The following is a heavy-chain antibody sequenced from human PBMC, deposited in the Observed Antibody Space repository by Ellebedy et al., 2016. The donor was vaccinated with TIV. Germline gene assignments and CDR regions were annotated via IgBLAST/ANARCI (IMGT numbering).Heavy chain of an antibody. V-gene: IGHV3-74*01. CDR3: TREGPSTWTGGDI. CDR2: ITSDGSST. CDR1: GFTFSNYW. D-gene: IGHD3/OR15-3a*01. Sequence: GESLKISCAASGFTFSNYWMYWVRQTPGKGLVWVSRITSDGSSTTYADSVKGRFTISSDNSKNTLYLQMNSLRVEDTAVYYCTREGPSTWTGGDIWGQGTMVTVSS. J-gene: IGHJ3*02.